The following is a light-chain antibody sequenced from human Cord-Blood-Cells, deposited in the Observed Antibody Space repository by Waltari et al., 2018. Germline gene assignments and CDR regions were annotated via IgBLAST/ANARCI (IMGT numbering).Light chain of an antibody. CDR3: SSYTSSSTLV. CDR2: DVS. CDR1: SRDVGGYNY. J-gene: IGLJ3*02. Sequence: QSALTQPASVSGSPGHSITLSCPGTSRDVGGYNYVPWYQQHPGKAPKLMIYDVSNRPSGVSNRFSGSKSGNTASLTISGLQAEDEADYYCSSYTSSSTLVFGGGTKLTVL. V-gene: IGLV2-14*01.